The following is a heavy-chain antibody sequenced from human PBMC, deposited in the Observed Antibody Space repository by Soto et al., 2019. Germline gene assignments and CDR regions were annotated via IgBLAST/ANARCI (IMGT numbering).Heavy chain of an antibody. Sequence: QVQLAESGGGVVQPGRSLTITCAASGFTLGTYGMHWVRQAPGKGLEWVAVISNDGGDKYYSDSVMGRFTISRDNSKNTLFLKINSLRAEDTAVYFCAKEFFDSSGFYPSLDALDIWGQGTGVTVSS. V-gene: IGHV3-30*18. D-gene: IGHD3-22*01. CDR3: AKEFFDSSGFYPSLDALDI. CDR2: ISNDGGDK. CDR1: GFTLGTYG. J-gene: IGHJ3*02.